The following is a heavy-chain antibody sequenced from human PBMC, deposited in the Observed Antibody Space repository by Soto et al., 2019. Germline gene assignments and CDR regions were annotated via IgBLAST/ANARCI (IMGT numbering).Heavy chain of an antibody. Sequence: PGGSLRLSCAASGFTFSSYAMSWVRLAPGKGLEWVSAISGSGGSTYYADSVKGRFTISRDNSKNTLYLQMNSLRAEDTAVYYCAKGYYYDSSGYYDYWGQGTLVTVSS. CDR1: GFTFSSYA. CDR2: ISGSGGST. CDR3: AKGYYYDSSGYYDY. D-gene: IGHD3-22*01. J-gene: IGHJ4*02. V-gene: IGHV3-23*01.